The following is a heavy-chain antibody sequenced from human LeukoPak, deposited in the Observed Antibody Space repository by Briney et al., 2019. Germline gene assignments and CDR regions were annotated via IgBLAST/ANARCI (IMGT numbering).Heavy chain of an antibody. D-gene: IGHD3-16*02. CDR2: IIPILGIA. CDR3: ASDMKGYYVWGSYRHDAFDI. J-gene: IGHJ3*02. V-gene: IGHV1-69*04. CDR1: GGTFSSYA. Sequence: SVKVSCKASGGTFSSYAISWVRQAPGQGLEWMGRIIPILGIANYAQKFQGRVTITADKSTSTAYMELSGLRSEDTAVYYCASDMKGYYVWGSYRHDAFDIWGQGTMVTVSS.